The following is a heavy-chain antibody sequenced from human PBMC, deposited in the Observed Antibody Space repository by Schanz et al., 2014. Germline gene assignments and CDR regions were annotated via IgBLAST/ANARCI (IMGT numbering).Heavy chain of an antibody. CDR1: GIDFSSYS. J-gene: IGHJ6*02. CDR2: ISTSSGYI. CDR3: ARDMTSMGESGFYYYGMDV. D-gene: IGHD1-26*01. V-gene: IGHV3-21*01. Sequence: EVQLVESGGGLVKPGGSLRLSCAASGIDFSSYSMNWVRQAPGKGLEWVSTISTSSGYIYYADSVNGRFTISRDNAKNSLYLQMNSLRAEDTAVYYCARDMTSMGESGFYYYGMDVWGQGTTATVSS.